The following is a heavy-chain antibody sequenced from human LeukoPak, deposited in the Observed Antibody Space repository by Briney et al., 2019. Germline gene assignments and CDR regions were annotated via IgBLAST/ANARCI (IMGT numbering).Heavy chain of an antibody. V-gene: IGHV3-15*01. CDR3: ARTYCSSTSCLDAFDI. D-gene: IGHD2-2*01. CDR2: IKSKTDGGTT. J-gene: IGHJ3*02. Sequence: GGSLRLSCAASGFTFSNAWMSWVRQAPGKGLEWVGRIKSKTDGGTTDYAAPVKGRFTISRDDSKNTLYLQMNSLKTEDTAVYYCARTYCSSTSCLDAFDIWGQGTMVTVSS. CDR1: GFTFSNAW.